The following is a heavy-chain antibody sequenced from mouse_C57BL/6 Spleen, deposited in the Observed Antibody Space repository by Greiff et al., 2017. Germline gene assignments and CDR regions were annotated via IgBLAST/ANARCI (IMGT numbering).Heavy chain of an antibody. V-gene: IGHV1-81*01. CDR3: ARGGDYYFDY. D-gene: IGHD2-13*01. CDR1: GYTFTSYG. Sequence: VQLQQSGAELARPGASVKLSCKASGYTFTSYGISWVKQRTGQGLEWIGEIYPRSGNTYYNEKFKGKATLTADKSSSTAYMELRSLTSEDAAVYFCARGGDYYFDYWGQGTTRTVSS. J-gene: IGHJ2*01. CDR2: IYPRSGNT.